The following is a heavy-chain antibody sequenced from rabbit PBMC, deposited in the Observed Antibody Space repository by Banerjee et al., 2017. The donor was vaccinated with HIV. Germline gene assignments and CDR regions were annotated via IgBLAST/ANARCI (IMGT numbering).Heavy chain of an antibody. CDR1: GFSFSGSYY. Sequence: QSLEESGGDLVKPGASLTLTCIASGFSFSGSYYMCWVRQAPGKGLEWIACIYAGSSGSTYYASWAKGRFTISKASSTTVTLQMTSLTAADTATFFCARAPYNTYAGVGYAMTRLGLWGPGTLVTVS. V-gene: IGHV1S40*01. CDR3: ARAPYNTYAGVGYAMTRLGL. J-gene: IGHJ3*01. D-gene: IGHD4-2*01. CDR2: IYAGSSGST.